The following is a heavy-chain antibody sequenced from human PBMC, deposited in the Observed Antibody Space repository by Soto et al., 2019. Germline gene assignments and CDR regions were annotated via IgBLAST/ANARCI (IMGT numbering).Heavy chain of an antibody. J-gene: IGHJ4*02. D-gene: IGHD6-6*01. CDR1: GEYISSGDYY. Sequence: SETLSLTCNISGEYISSGDYYWSWIRHHPGKGLEWIGYIYDSESAYYNPSLKSRVTISMDTSKNHFAMRLSSVTGADTAVYYCARASSSSSAADYWGQGTLVTVSS. CDR2: IYDSESA. CDR3: ARASSSSSAADY. V-gene: IGHV4-31*03.